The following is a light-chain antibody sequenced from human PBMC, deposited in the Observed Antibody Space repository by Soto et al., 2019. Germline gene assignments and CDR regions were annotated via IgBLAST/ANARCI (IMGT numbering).Light chain of an antibody. CDR2: GAS. Sequence: EIVLTQSPGTLSLSPGERATLSCRASQSFSSSSLAWYQQKPGQAPRLLIYGASSRATGIPDRFSGSGSGTDFTLTISRLEPEDFAVYYCQQYDSSPRTFAQGTKVDIK. CDR1: QSFSSSS. J-gene: IGKJ1*01. CDR3: QQYDSSPRT. V-gene: IGKV3-20*01.